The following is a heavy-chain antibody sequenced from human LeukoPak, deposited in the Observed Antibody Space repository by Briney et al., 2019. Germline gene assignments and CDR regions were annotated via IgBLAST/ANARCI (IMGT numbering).Heavy chain of an antibody. V-gene: IGHV1-2*06. J-gene: IGHJ4*02. CDR2: INPNSGDT. Sequence: ASVKVSCKASGYTFTGYHMHWVRQAPGQGLEWMGRINPNSGDTNYAQNFQGRVTMTRDTSISTAYMELSRLRSDDTAVYYCARSPLRQRGPGGYDYWGQGTLVTVSS. CDR1: GYTFTGYH. CDR3: ARSPLRQRGPGGYDY. D-gene: IGHD4-17*01.